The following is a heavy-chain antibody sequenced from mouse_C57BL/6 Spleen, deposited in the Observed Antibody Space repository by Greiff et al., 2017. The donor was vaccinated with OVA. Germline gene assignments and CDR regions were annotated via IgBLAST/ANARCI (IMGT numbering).Heavy chain of an antibody. CDR1: GYTFTDYY. Sequence: VQLQQSGPELVKPGASVKISCKASGYTFTDYYMNWVKQSHGKSLEWIGDINPNNGGTSYNQKFKGKATLTVDKSSHTAYMELRILTSADSAVYYCARRYYYGLDYWGQGTTLTVSS. V-gene: IGHV1-26*01. CDR2: INPNNGGT. CDR3: ARRYYYGLDY. D-gene: IGHD1-1*01. J-gene: IGHJ2*01.